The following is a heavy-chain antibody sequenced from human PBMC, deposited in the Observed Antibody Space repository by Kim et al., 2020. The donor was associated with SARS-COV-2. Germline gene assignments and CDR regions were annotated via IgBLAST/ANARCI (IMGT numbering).Heavy chain of an antibody. J-gene: IGHJ5*02. D-gene: IGHD3-9*01. V-gene: IGHV6-1*01. Sequence: DYAVSVRGRITINADTAKNQFSLHLNSVTPEDTAVYYCAGWYDYFGWFDPWGQGTLVTVSS. CDR3: AGWYDYFGWFDP.